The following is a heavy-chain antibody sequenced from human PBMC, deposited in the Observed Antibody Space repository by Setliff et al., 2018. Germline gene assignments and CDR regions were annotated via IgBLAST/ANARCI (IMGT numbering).Heavy chain of an antibody. J-gene: IGHJ5*02. Sequence: ASVKVSCKASGYTFTSYAMHWVRQAPGQRLEWMGWINAGNGNTKYSQKFQGRVTITRDTSANTAYMELSSLRSEDTALYYCARYNWNTNWFDPWGQGTLVTVSS. CDR3: ARYNWNTNWFDP. CDR2: INAGNGNT. V-gene: IGHV1-3*01. CDR1: GYTFTSYA. D-gene: IGHD1-20*01.